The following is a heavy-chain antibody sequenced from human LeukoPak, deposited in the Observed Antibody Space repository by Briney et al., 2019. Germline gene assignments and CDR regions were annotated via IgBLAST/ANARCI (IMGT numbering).Heavy chain of an antibody. CDR3: AINTPYYYGSGKLDY. CDR1: GGSISSSSYY. V-gene: IGHV4-39*01. Sequence: SETLSLTCTVSGGSISSSSYYWGWIRQPPGKGLEWIGSIYYSGSTYYNPSLKSRVTISVDTSKNQFSLKLSSVTAADTAVYYCAINTPYYYGSGKLDYWGQGTLVTASS. CDR2: IYYSGST. D-gene: IGHD3-10*01. J-gene: IGHJ4*02.